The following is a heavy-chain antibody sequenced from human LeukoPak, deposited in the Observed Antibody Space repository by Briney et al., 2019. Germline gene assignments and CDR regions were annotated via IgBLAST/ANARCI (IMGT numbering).Heavy chain of an antibody. V-gene: IGHV1-69*13. CDR2: IIPIFGTA. CDR1: GGTFSSYA. CDR3: VSGGYDFDAFDI. J-gene: IGHJ3*02. D-gene: IGHD5-12*01. Sequence: GASVKVSCKASGGTFSSYAISWVRQAPGQGLEWMGGIIPIFGTANYAQEFQGRVTITADESTSTAYMELSSLRSEDTAVYYCVSGGYDFDAFDIWGQGTMVTVSS.